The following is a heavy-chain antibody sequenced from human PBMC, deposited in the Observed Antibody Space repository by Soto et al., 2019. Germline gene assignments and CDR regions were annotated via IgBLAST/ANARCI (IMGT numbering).Heavy chain of an antibody. CDR3: ARRPLVAATRGAFDI. V-gene: IGHV2-70*01. CDR2: IDWDDDK. Sequence: SGPTLVNPTQTLTLTCTFSGFSLSTSGMCVSWIRQPPGKALEWLALIDWDDDKYYSTSLKTRLTISKDTSKNQVVLTMTNMDPVDTATYYCARRPLVAATRGAFDIWGQGTMVTVSS. J-gene: IGHJ3*02. CDR1: GFSLSTSGMC. D-gene: IGHD1-26*01.